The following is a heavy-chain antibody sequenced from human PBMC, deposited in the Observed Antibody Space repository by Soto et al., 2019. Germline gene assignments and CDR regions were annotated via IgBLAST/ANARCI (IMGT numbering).Heavy chain of an antibody. D-gene: IGHD6-13*01. CDR3: ARLSYTSSWYSADY. Sequence: QVQLQESGPGLVKSSETLSLTCTVSGGSLSSYYWSWVRQPAGKGLEWIGRIYPSGSTNYNPSLKSRVTMSVDTSKNQCSLRLNSVTAADTAVYYCARLSYTSSWYSADYWGRGTLVTVSS. J-gene: IGHJ4*02. CDR2: IYPSGST. CDR1: GGSLSSYY. V-gene: IGHV4-4*07.